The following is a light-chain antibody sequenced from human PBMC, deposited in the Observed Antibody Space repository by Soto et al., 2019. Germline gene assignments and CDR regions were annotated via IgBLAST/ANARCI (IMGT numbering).Light chain of an antibody. CDR2: DVF. V-gene: IGKV1-5*01. CDR1: QTINNR. Sequence: DIQMTQSPTTLSASVGDRVTIPCRASQTINNRLAWYQQKPGKAPKLLIFDVFTLESGVPSRFSGSGSGTEFTLTISSLQPDDFATYYCQQYNDSFPYTFGQGTRLEIK. CDR3: QQYNDSFPYT. J-gene: IGKJ5*01.